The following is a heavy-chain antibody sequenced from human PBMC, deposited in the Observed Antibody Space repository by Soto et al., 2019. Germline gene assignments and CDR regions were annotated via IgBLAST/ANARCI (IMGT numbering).Heavy chain of an antibody. V-gene: IGHV1-69*01. Sequence: QVHLVQSGAEVKKPGSSVKVSCTASGGTFGTYIISWVRQGPGQGLEWMGGIIPIFGTTTYAQKFQGRVTITADESSGTAYIYLSSLRSGDTALYYCTVRSMGDVDSWGQGTLVAVSS. CDR2: IIPIFGTT. CDR1: GGTFGTYI. CDR3: TVRSMGDVDS. D-gene: IGHD1-26*01. J-gene: IGHJ4*02.